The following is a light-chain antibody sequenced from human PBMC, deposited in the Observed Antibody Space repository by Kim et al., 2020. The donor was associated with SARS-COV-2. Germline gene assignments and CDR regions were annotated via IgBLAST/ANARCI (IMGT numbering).Light chain of an antibody. Sequence: QRVTISCSGRSSNIGSNYVYWYQQLPGTAPKLLIYRNNQRPSGVPDRFSGSKSGTSASLAISGLRSEDEADYYCAAWDDSLSGFVVFGGGTQLTVL. CDR3: AAWDDSLSGFVV. J-gene: IGLJ2*01. CDR2: RNN. V-gene: IGLV1-47*01. CDR1: SSNIGSNY.